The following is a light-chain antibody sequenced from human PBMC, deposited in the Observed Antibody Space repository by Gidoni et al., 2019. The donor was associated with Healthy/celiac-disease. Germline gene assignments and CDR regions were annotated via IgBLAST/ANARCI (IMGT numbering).Light chain of an antibody. V-gene: IGKV1-9*01. Sequence: DSQLTQSPSFLAASVGDRVTIPCRATQGISRYFAWYQQQPGKAPQLLISAASTLQSGVPSRFSGSGSGTEFTLTISSLQPEDFATYYCQQLNSYPLLTFGGGTKVEIK. CDR2: AAS. J-gene: IGKJ4*01. CDR3: QQLNSYPLLT. CDR1: QGISRY.